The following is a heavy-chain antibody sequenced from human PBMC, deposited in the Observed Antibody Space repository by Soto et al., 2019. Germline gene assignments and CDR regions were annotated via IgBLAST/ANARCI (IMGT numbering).Heavy chain of an antibody. D-gene: IGHD3-22*01. CDR3: VSSADYDSSGLGDY. CDR1: GGSISSGGYS. V-gene: IGHV4-30-2*01. CDR2: IYHSGST. Sequence: QLQLQESGSGLVKPSQTLSLTCAVSGGSISSGGYSWSWIRQPPGKGLEWIGYIYHSGSTYYNPSRKIRVTISVDRCKNQFSLKLGSVPAADTAVYYCVSSADYDSSGLGDYWGQGNLVTVSS. J-gene: IGHJ4*02.